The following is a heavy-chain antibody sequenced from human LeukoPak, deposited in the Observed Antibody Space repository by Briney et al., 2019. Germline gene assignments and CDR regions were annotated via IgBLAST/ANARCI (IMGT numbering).Heavy chain of an antibody. D-gene: IGHD1-26*01. CDR3: ARGPREWEPNAFDI. V-gene: IGHV4-59*01. CDR2: IYYSGST. J-gene: IGHJ3*02. Sequence: SETPSLTCTVSGGSISSYYWSWIRQPPGKGLEWIGYIYYSGSTNYNPSLKSRVTISVDTSKNQFSLKLSSVTAADTAVYYCARGPREWEPNAFDIWGQGTMVTVSS. CDR1: GGSISSYY.